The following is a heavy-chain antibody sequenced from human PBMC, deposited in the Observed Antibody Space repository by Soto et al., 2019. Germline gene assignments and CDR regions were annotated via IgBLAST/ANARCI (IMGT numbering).Heavy chain of an antibody. J-gene: IGHJ6*02. D-gene: IGHD6-13*01. CDR3: ARALVTYYYYYYGMDV. CDR2: IYSGGST. Sequence: GGSLRLSCAASGFTVSSNYMCWVRQAPGKGLEWVSVIYSGGSTYYADSVKGRFTISRDNSKNTLYLQMNSLRAEDTAVYYCARALVTYYYYYYGMDVWGQGTTVTVSS. CDR1: GFTVSSNY. V-gene: IGHV3-53*01.